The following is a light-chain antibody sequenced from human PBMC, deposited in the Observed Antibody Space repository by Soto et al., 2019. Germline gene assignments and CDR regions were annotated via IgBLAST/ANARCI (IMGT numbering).Light chain of an antibody. CDR3: QKSSLIPYT. V-gene: IGKV1-39*01. CDR1: QTISTY. Sequence: DIQMTQSPSSLSASVGDRVTITCRASQTISTYLNWYQQNPGKAPKLLIYTPSNLQNGVPSRFSGSGSGTDFTLTITSLQPEYFATTHVQKSSLIPYTFGQGTNLEIK. CDR2: TPS. J-gene: IGKJ2*01.